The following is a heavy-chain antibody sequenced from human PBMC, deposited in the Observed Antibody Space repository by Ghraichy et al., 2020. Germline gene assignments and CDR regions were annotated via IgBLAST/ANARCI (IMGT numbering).Heavy chain of an antibody. CDR2: ILHDGSNK. CDR1: GFTFGSYA. Sequence: GGSLRLSCVASGFTFGSYAMHWVRQAPGKGLEWVASILHDGSNKYYADSVKGRFTLSRDNSKNTLFVQMDSLRAEDTAEYYCAREYIRSSGFERYLLDYWGQGTLVTVSS. J-gene: IGHJ4*02. V-gene: IGHV3-30*04. CDR3: AREYIRSSGFERYLLDY. D-gene: IGHD6-6*01.